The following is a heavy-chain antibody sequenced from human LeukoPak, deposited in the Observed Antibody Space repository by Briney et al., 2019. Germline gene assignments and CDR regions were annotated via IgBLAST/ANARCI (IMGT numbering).Heavy chain of an antibody. CDR2: IYYSGST. CDR1: GGSISSGDYY. Sequence: SQTLSPTCTVSGGSISSGDYYWSWIRQPPGKGLEWIGYIYYSGSTYYNPSLKSRVTISVDTSKNQFSLNLKSVTAADTAVYYCARIPGDRPDDWGQGTLVTVS. CDR3: ARIPGDRPDD. V-gene: IGHV4-30-4*08. J-gene: IGHJ4*02. D-gene: IGHD7-27*01.